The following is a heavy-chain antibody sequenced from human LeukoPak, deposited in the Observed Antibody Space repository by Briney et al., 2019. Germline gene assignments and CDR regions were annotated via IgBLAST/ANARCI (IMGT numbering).Heavy chain of an antibody. J-gene: IGHJ2*01. Sequence: SGESLKISCQASGYNLTNYWSAWVRQMPGKGLEWVGIIYPGASDTRYSPSFQGHVTISTDKSISAAYLQWSSLKASDSAMYFCARTAKGTVSGVWYFDLWGRGTLVTVSS. CDR1: GYNLTNYW. CDR2: IYPGASDT. V-gene: IGHV5-51*01. CDR3: ARTAKGTVSGVWYFDL. D-gene: IGHD3/OR15-3a*01.